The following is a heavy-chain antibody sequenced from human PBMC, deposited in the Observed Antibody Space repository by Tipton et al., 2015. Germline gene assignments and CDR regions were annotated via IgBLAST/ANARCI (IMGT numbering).Heavy chain of an antibody. CDR2: MNPDSGET. CDR3: ARGVKYESWSGYRTWGPSENYYGMDV. V-gene: IGHV1-8*01. Sequence: QLVQSGAEVQKPGASVKVSCKASGYTFTSYDINWVRQATGQGLEWMGWMNPDSGETDYAQKYQGRVTMTRNTSISTAYMELSSLRSEDTAVYYCARGVKYESWSGYRTWGPSENYYGMDVWGQGTTVTVSS. J-gene: IGHJ6*02. CDR1: GYTFTSYD. D-gene: IGHD3-3*01.